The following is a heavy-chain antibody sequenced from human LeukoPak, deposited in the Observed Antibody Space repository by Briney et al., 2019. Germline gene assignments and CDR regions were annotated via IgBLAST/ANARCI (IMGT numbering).Heavy chain of an antibody. CDR1: GYTFTGYY. J-gene: IGHJ4*02. Sequence: ASVKVSCKASGYTFTGYYMHWVRQAPGQGLEWMGWINPNSGGTNYAQKFQGWVTMTRDTSISTDYMELSRLRSDDTAVYYCARGLAAAGTLVFPSDLDYWGQGTLVTVSS. D-gene: IGHD6-13*01. V-gene: IGHV1-2*04. CDR3: ARGLAAAGTLVFPSDLDY. CDR2: INPNSGGT.